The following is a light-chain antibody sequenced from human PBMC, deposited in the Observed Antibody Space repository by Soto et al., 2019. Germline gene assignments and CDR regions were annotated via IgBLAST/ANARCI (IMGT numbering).Light chain of an antibody. CDR1: SSDVGGYNY. V-gene: IGLV2-14*01. J-gene: IGLJ1*01. CDR2: DVS. CDR3: SSYTSSSPA. Sequence: QSVLTQPASVSGSPGQSITISCTGTSSDVGGYNYVSWYQQHPGKAPKLMIYDVSNRPSGVSNRFSGSKSGNTASLTISGLQAEDEADYYCSSYTSSSPAFGTGTNDT.